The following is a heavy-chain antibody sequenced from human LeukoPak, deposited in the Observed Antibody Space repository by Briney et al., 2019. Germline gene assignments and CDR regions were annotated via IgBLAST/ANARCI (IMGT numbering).Heavy chain of an antibody. CDR1: EYTFSSYA. J-gene: IGHJ4*02. V-gene: IGHV3-23*01. CDR3: AISRLRDPFDY. D-gene: IGHD3-16*02. CDR2: ISGSGCST. Sequence: GWSLRLSCASTEYTFSSYAMSWVRQAPGKGLEWVPAISGSGCSTYYADSVKGRFTISRDNSKCTLYLQMNSLRAEDTAVYYCAISRLRDPFDYWGQGTLVTVSS.